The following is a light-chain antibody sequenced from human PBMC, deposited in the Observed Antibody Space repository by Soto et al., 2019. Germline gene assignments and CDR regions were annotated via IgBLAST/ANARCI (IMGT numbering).Light chain of an antibody. CDR3: QQYGSSLYT. J-gene: IGKJ2*01. V-gene: IGKV3-20*01. CDR1: QSVSSSY. CDR2: GAS. Sequence: ETVLTQSPGTLSLSPGERATLSCRASQSVSSSYLAWYQQKPGQAPRLLIYGASIRATGIPDRFSGCGSGTDFTLTISRLEPEDFAVYYCQQYGSSLYTFGQGTKLEIK.